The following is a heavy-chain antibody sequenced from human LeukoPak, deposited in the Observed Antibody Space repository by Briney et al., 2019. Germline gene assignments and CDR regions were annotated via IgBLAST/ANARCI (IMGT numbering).Heavy chain of an antibody. V-gene: IGHV1-2*02. J-gene: IGHJ4*02. CDR2: INPENGGA. CDR3: AVGGQLLVLYSDS. CDR1: GYTFTDYY. Sequence: ASVKVSCKASGYTFTDYYIHWVRQARGQGLEWMGWINPENGGANYAQNFQGRVSMTRDTSIATAYMELNRLTSDDPAVYYCAVGGQLLVLYSDSWGQGNLVTVSS. D-gene: IGHD3-16*01.